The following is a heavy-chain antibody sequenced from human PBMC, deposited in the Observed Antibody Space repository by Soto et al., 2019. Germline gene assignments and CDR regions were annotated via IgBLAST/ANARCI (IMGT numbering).Heavy chain of an antibody. V-gene: IGHV1-69*13. J-gene: IGHJ5*02. Sequence: ASVKVSCKASGGTFSSYAISWVRQAPGQGLEWMGGIIPIFGTANYAQKFQGRVTITADESTSTAYMELSSLRSEDTAVYYCARRPIAGQYNWFDPWGQGTLVTVSS. CDR2: IIPIFGTA. D-gene: IGHD6-13*01. CDR3: ARRPIAGQYNWFDP. CDR1: GGTFSSYA.